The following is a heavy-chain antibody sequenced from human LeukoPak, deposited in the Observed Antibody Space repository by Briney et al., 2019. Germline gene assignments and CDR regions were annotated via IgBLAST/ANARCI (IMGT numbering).Heavy chain of an antibody. J-gene: IGHJ3*02. CDR1: GGTFSSYS. D-gene: IGHD3-22*01. Sequence: SVKVSCKASGGTFSSYSITWVRKAPGQGLEWMGRIIPLFGTVEYAQKFQGRVIFTADQSTTTAYMELSRLRSEDTAVYYCARAVVVMGFDIWGQGTMVTVSS. CDR2: IIPLFGTV. V-gene: IGHV1-69*08. CDR3: ARAVVVMGFDI.